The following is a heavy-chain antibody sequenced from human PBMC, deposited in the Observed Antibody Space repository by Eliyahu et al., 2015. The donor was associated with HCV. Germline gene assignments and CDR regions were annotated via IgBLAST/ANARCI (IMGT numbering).Heavy chain of an antibody. CDR2: IYYSGGT. J-gene: IGHJ5*02. CDR3: ARQEQWLVVAYXFDP. D-gene: IGHD6-19*01. Sequence: QLQLQESGPGLVKPSETLSLTCTVXGGSISSSXYYWGWIRQPPGKGXXWIGSIYYSGGTYYNPSLKXRVTISVDTSKNQFSLKLSSVTAADTAVYYCARQEQWLVVAYXFDPWGQGTLVTVSS. CDR1: GGSISSSXYY. V-gene: IGHV4-39*01.